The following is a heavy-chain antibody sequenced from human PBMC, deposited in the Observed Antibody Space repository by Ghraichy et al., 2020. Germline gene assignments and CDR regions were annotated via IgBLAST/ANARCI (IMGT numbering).Heavy chain of an antibody. CDR1: GFSISGSH. CDR2: IRSRVDNYAA. CDR3: TRQTDSCHDY. V-gene: IGHV3-73*01. Sequence: GVLNISCAASGFSISGSHMHWVRQASGKGLEWVGHIRSRVDNYAAAYGASVEGRFTITRDESENKVFLQMHSLKIEDTAVYYCTRQTDSCHDYWGQGTLVTGSS. D-gene: IGHD2-2*01. J-gene: IGHJ4*02.